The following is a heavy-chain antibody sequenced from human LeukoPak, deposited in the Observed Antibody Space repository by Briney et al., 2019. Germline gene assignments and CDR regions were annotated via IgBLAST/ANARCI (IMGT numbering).Heavy chain of an antibody. CDR1: GGTFSSYA. V-gene: IGHV1-69*04. CDR2: IIPILGIA. J-gene: IGHJ4*02. Sequence: SVKVSCKASGGTFSSYAISWVRQAPGQGLEWMGRIIPILGIANYAQKFQGRVTVTADKSTSTAYMELSSLRSEDTAVYYCARDWEGYLSSGYVESDYWGQGTLVTVSS. CDR3: ARDWEGYLSSGYVESDY. D-gene: IGHD5-12*01.